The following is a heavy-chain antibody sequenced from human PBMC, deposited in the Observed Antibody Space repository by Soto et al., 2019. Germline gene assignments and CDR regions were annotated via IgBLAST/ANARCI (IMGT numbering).Heavy chain of an antibody. Sequence: ASVKVSCKASGDTFANYDIKWVRQAPGQALEMMGVIHPSGGGTTYAQKFLGRVTVTRDTSTSTVFMELSSLRSDDTAVYYCARGGHIAVVTASFDYWGQGTLVTVSS. CDR2: IHPSGGGT. V-gene: IGHV1-46*03. CDR3: ARGGHIAVVTASFDY. D-gene: IGHD2-21*02. CDR1: GDTFANYD. J-gene: IGHJ4*02.